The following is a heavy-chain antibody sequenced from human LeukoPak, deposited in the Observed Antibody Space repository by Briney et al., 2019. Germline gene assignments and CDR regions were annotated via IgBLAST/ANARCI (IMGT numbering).Heavy chain of an antibody. Sequence: GGSLRLSCAASGFTFSSYSMNWVRPAPGKGLGWVSSISSSSSYIYYADSVKGRFTISRDNAKNSLYLQMNSLRAEDTAVYYCARGRGDYDILTGYHPNWGQGTLVTVSS. CDR3: ARGRGDYDILTGYHPN. J-gene: IGHJ4*02. CDR2: ISSSSSYI. D-gene: IGHD3-9*01. CDR1: GFTFSSYS. V-gene: IGHV3-21*01.